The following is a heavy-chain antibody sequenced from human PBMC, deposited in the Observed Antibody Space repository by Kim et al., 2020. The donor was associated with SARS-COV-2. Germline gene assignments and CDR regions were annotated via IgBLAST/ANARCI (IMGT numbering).Heavy chain of an antibody. CDR3: ARSGGRVYYYGMDV. D-gene: IGHD1-26*01. Sequence: NPSLKSRVTISVDTSKNQFSLKLSSVTAADTAVYDCARSGGRVYYYGMDVWGQGTTVTVSS. J-gene: IGHJ6*02. V-gene: IGHV4-30-2*05.